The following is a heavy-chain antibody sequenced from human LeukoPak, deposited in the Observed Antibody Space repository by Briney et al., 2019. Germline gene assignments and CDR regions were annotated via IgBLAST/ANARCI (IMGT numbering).Heavy chain of an antibody. CDR3: ARGSLRYFDPHNG. CDR1: GFTFSVYE. D-gene: IGHD3-9*01. V-gene: IGHV3-48*03. CDR2: ISSSGTTI. Sequence: GGSLRLSXAASGFTFSVYEMNWVRQAPGKGLEWVSYISSSGTTIYYADSVKGRFTISRDNAKNSLYLQMNSLRAEDTAVYYCARGSLRYFDPHNGWGQGTLVTVSS. J-gene: IGHJ4*02.